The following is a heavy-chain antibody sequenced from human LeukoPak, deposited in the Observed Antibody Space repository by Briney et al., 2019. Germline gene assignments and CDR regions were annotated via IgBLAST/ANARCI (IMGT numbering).Heavy chain of an antibody. CDR1: GFTFSSYA. CDR2: ISGSGGST. Sequence: GASLRLFCAASGFTFSSYAMSWVRQAPGKGLEWVSAISGSGGSTYYADSVKGRFTISRDNSKNTLYLQMNSLRAEDTAVYYCAKDRMVRGVIEGNWFDPWGQGTLVTVSS. V-gene: IGHV3-23*01. J-gene: IGHJ5*02. CDR3: AKDRMVRGVIEGNWFDP. D-gene: IGHD3-10*01.